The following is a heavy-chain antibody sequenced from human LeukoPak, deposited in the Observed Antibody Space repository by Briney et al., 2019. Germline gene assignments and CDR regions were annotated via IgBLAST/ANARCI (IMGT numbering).Heavy chain of an antibody. CDR1: GYTFTSYS. V-gene: IGHV1-18*01. CDR3: ASSRDGYNYFDY. J-gene: IGHJ4*02. CDR2: ISAYNGNS. Sequence: ASVKVSCKASGYTFTSYSINWVRQAPGQGLEWMGWISAYNGNSHYTQKFQGRVTMTTDTSTSTAYMELSSLRSEDTAVYYCASSRDGYNYFDYWGQGTLVTVSS. D-gene: IGHD5-24*01.